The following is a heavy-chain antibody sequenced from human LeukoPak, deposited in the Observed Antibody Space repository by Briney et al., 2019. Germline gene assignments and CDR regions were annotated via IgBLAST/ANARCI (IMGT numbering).Heavy chain of an antibody. D-gene: IGHD3-10*01. Sequence: ASVKVSCKASGYTFTSYYIHWVRQAPGQGLEWMGIINPSGGSTSYAQKLQGRVTMTRDTSTSTVYMELSSPRSEDTAVYYCARGLGSGSYYGYWGQGTLVTVSS. J-gene: IGHJ4*02. CDR1: GYTFTSYY. CDR3: ARGLGSGSYYGY. CDR2: INPSGGST. V-gene: IGHV1-46*04.